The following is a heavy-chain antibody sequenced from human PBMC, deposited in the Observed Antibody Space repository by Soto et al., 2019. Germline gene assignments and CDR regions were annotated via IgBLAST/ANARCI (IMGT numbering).Heavy chain of an antibody. Sequence: GGSLRLSWEASGFTFSSYSMNWVRQAPGKGLEWVSYISSTGSTIYYADSVKGRFTISRDNAKNSLYLQMNSLRDADTAVYYCARDSCTSTICAADYWGQGTLVTVSS. J-gene: IGHJ4*02. CDR3: ARDSCTSTICAADY. V-gene: IGHV3-48*02. CDR1: GFTFSSYS. D-gene: IGHD2-2*01. CDR2: ISSTGSTI.